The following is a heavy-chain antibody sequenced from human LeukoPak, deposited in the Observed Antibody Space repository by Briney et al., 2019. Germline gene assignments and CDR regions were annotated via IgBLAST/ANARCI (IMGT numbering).Heavy chain of an antibody. D-gene: IGHD6-13*01. V-gene: IGHV3-7*01. Sequence: GCLRPASVVSGFRVTVYWSSWVRQAQGKGLEWVANIKQDGSEKNYVESVKGRFTSSRDNAENSLFLQMNSLRVEDTAVYYCAREWQGGIAAAGTRIEGDYWGQGTLVAVSS. CDR1: GFRVTVYW. J-gene: IGHJ4*02. CDR3: AREWQGGIAAAGTRIEGDY. CDR2: IKQDGSEK.